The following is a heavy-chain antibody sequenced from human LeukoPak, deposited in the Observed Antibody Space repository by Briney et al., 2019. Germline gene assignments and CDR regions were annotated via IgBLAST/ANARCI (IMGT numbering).Heavy chain of an antibody. Sequence: GGSLRLFCAASGFTLSTYPMSWVRQAPGKGLEWVSGMSGSGGNTYYADFVKGRFTISRDNSKNTLYLQMGTLTAEDTAIYFCAKDSLPSYGGYFDFWGQGTLVTVSS. V-gene: IGHV3-23*01. J-gene: IGHJ4*02. CDR2: MSGSGGNT. CDR1: GFTLSTYP. D-gene: IGHD3-16*01. CDR3: AKDSLPSYGGYFDF.